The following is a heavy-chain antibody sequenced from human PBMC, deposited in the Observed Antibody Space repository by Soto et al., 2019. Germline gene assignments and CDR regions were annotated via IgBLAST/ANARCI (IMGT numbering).Heavy chain of an antibody. CDR1: GFTVSSKF. V-gene: IGHV3-53*01. J-gene: IGHJ4*02. CDR3: ARNRGAAAAGNFDY. CDR2: IYSAGDT. Sequence: LRLSCAASGFTVSSKFMSWVRQAPGKGLEWVSVIYSAGDTHYADSVKGRFTISRDNSKNTLYLQMNSLRAEDTAVYYCARNRGAAAAGNFDYWGQGTLVTVSS. D-gene: IGHD6-13*01.